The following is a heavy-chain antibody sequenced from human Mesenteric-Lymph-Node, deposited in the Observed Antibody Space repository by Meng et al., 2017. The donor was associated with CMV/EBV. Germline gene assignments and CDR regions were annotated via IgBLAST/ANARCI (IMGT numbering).Heavy chain of an antibody. D-gene: IGHD3-3*01. J-gene: IGHJ4*02. CDR2: INPNSGGT. CDR1: GYTFTGYY. V-gene: IGHV1-2*02. Sequence: ASVKVSCKASGYTFTGYYMHWVRQAPGQGLEWMGWINPNSGGTNYAQKFQGRVTMTRDTSISTAYMELSRLRSDDTAVYYCARSLYYDFWSAYSNYFDYWGQGTLVTVSS. CDR3: ARSLYYDFWSAYSNYFDY.